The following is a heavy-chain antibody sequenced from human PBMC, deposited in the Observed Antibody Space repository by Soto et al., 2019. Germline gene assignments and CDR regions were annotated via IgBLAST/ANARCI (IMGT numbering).Heavy chain of an antibody. J-gene: IGHJ6*02. V-gene: IGHV3-21*01. CDR1: GFTFSSYS. CDR3: ARDYSCSWGMDA. CDR2: ISSSSSYI. Sequence: GGSLRLSCAASGFTFSSYSMNWVRQAPGKGLEWVSSISSSSSYIYYADSVKGRFTISRDNAKNSLYLQMNSLRAEDTAVYYCARDYSCSWGMDAWGQGTTVTVSS. D-gene: IGHD6-6*01.